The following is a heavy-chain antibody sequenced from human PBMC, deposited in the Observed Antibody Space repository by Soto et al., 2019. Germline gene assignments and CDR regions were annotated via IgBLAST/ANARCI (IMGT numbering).Heavy chain of an antibody. Sequence: QVQLVQSGAEVKKPGSSVKVSCKASGGTFSSYAISWVRQAPGQGLEWMGGIIPIFGTANYAQKFQGRVTIPADESTSTAYMELSSLRSEDTAVYYCARVPSSWSYPYNWFAPWGQGTLVTVSS. CDR2: IIPIFGTA. CDR1: GGTFSSYA. V-gene: IGHV1-69*12. CDR3: ARVPSSWSYPYNWFAP. D-gene: IGHD3-10*01. J-gene: IGHJ5*02.